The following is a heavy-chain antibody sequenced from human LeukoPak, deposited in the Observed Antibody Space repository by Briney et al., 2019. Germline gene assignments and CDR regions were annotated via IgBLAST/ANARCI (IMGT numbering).Heavy chain of an antibody. CDR2: ISSSSSYI. V-gene: IGHV3-21*01. J-gene: IGHJ3*02. CDR3: ARMSPPWTYCGGDCYSSAFDI. Sequence: PGGSLRLSCAASGFTFSSYSMNWVRQAPGKGLEWVSSISSSSSYIYYADSVKGRFTISRDNAKNSLYLQMNSLRAEDTAVYYCARMSPPWTYCGGDCYSSAFDIWGQGTMVTVSS. D-gene: IGHD2-21*02. CDR1: GFTFSSYS.